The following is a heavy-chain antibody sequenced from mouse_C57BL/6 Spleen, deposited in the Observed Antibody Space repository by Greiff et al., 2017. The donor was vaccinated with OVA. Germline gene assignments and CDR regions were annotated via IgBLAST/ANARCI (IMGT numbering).Heavy chain of an antibody. CDR3: ARTVPRDGFAY. CDR1: GYTFTDYN. Sequence: EVQLQQSGPELVKPGASVKIPCKASGYTFTDYNMDWVKKSHGKSLEWIGDINPNNGGTIYNQKFKGKATLTVDKSSSTAYMELRSLTSEDTAVYYCARTVPRDGFAYWGQGTLVTVSA. V-gene: IGHV1-18*01. J-gene: IGHJ3*01. D-gene: IGHD3-1*01. CDR2: INPNNGGT.